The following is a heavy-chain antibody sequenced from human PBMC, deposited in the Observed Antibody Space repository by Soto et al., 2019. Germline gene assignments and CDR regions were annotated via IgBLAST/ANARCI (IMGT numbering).Heavy chain of an antibody. CDR1: GYSFTDYH. D-gene: IGHD2-8*01. Sequence: ASVKVSCKASGYSFTDYHIHWVRQAPGQGLEWLGRINPKSGGTSTAQKFQGWVTMTRDRSISTVYMELTRLRSDDTAVYFCARGHSTDCSNGVCSFFYHHAMVVWGPGTSLT. V-gene: IGHV1-2*04. CDR2: INPKSGGT. J-gene: IGHJ6*02. CDR3: ARGHSTDCSNGVCSFFYHHAMVV.